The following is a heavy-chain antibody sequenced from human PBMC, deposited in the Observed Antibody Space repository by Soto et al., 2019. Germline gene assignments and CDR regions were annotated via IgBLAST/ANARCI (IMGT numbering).Heavy chain of an antibody. CDR3: ARDFVVGGPTINYYYGMDV. D-gene: IGHD1-26*01. V-gene: IGHV3-66*01. CDR1: GVTPSRKY. J-gene: IGHJ6*02. CDR2: IYSAGNT. Sequence: AGGALGLSRGGSGVTPSRKYNRLGRPGPGKGVEWISIIYSAGNTYYADSVKGRFTISRDNSKNTLYLQMNSLGAEDTAVYYCARDFVVGGPTINYYYGMDVWGQGTTVTVSS.